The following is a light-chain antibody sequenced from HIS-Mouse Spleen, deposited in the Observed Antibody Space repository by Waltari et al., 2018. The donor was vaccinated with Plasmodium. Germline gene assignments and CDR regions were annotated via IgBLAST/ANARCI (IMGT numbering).Light chain of an antibody. CDR1: QDISNY. CDR3: QQYDNLPYT. Sequence: DIQMTQSPSSLSASVADRATLTCQASQDISNYLNWYQQKPGKAPKLLIYDASNLETGVPSRFSGSGSGTDFTFTISSLQPEDIATYYCQQYDNLPYTFGQGTKLEIK. J-gene: IGKJ2*01. CDR2: DAS. V-gene: IGKV1-33*01.